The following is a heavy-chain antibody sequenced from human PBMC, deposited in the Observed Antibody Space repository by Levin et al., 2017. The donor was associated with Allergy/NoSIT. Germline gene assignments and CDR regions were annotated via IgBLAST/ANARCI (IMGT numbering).Heavy chain of an antibody. D-gene: IGHD3-3*01. J-gene: IGHJ3*02. CDR2: ISDIGYSI. Sequence: GGSLRLSCAASGFSFNNYAVSWVRQAPGKGLEWVSTISDIGYSIYYADSVKGRLTTSRDNSKTTLYLQMNSLRAEDTAVYYCATSTDLRTFDIWGQGTMVTVSS. CDR1: GFSFNNYA. V-gene: IGHV3-23*01. CDR3: ATSTDLRTFDI.